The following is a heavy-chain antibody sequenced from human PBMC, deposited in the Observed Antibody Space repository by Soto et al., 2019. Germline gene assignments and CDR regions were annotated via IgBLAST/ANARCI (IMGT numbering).Heavy chain of an antibody. Sequence: SETLSLTCTVSGGSISSGGYYWSWIRQHPGKGLEWIGYIYYSGSTYYNPSLKSRVTISVDTSKNQFSLKLSSVTAAGTAVYYCARERSGKVDTAMVTRWFDPWGQGTLVTVSS. CDR2: IYYSGST. D-gene: IGHD5-18*01. V-gene: IGHV4-31*03. CDR3: ARERSGKVDTAMVTRWFDP. J-gene: IGHJ5*02. CDR1: GGSISSGGYY.